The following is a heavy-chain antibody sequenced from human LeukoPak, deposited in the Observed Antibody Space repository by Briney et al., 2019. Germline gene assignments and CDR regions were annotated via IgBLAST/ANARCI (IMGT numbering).Heavy chain of an antibody. J-gene: IGHJ6*02. CDR2: IKHGGDT. D-gene: IGHD2-2*01. V-gene: IGHV4-59*08. CDR3: ARHDNIEVAGVIGYGMDV. CDR1: GGSITPYY. Sequence: SETLSLTSTVSGGSITPYYWSWIRQLPGKGLEWIAYIKHGGDTNYSPSLKSRVTISLDAPKTQVSLKLRSVTAADTAVYYCARHDNIEVAGVIGYGMDVWGQGTTVTVSS.